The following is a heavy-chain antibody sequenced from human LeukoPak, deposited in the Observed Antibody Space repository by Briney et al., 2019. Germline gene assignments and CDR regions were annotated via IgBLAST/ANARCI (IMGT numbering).Heavy chain of an antibody. CDR3: ARVDHDFWSGYYMGVYFDY. D-gene: IGHD3-3*01. J-gene: IGHJ4*02. CDR1: GYTLTELS. CDR2: INPNSGGT. Sequence: GASVKVSCKVSGYTLTELSMHWVRQAPGQGLEWMGRINPNSGGTNYAQKFQGRVTMTRDTSISTAYMELSRLRSDDTAVYYCARVDHDFWSGYYMGVYFDYWGQGTLVTVSS. V-gene: IGHV1-2*06.